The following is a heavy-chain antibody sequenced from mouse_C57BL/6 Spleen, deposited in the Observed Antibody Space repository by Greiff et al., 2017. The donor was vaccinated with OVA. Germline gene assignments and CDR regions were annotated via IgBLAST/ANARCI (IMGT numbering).Heavy chain of an antibody. V-gene: IGHV1-72*01. CDR3: AREPYSHGDFDV. Sequence: QVQLQQSGAELVKPGASVKLSCKASGYTFTSYWMHWVKQRPGRGLEWIGRIDPKSGGTKYNEKFKSKATLTVDKPSSTAYMQLSSLTSEDSAVYDCAREPYSHGDFDVWGTGTTVTVSS. D-gene: IGHD2-12*01. CDR1: GYTFTSYW. CDR2: IDPKSGGT. J-gene: IGHJ1*03.